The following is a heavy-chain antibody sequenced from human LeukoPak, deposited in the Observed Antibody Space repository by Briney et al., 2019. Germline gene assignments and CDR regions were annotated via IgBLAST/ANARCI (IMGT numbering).Heavy chain of an antibody. CDR2: ISSSGSTI. CDR1: GFTFSSYS. CDR3: ARDHPDPPGVIGRGVAY. Sequence: GGSLRLSCAASGFTFSSYSMNWVRQAPGKGLEWVSYISSSGSTIYYADSVKGRFTISRDNAKNSLYLQMNSLRAEDTAVYYCARDHPDPPGVIGRGVAYWGQGTLVTVSS. V-gene: IGHV3-48*04. J-gene: IGHJ4*02. D-gene: IGHD3-10*01.